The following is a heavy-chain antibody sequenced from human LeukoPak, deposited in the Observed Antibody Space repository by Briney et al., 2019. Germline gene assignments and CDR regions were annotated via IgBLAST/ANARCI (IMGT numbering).Heavy chain of an antibody. D-gene: IGHD5-24*01. J-gene: IGHJ3*02. Sequence: SVKVSCKASGGTFSSYTISWVRQAPGQGLEWMGRIIPILGIANYAQKFRGRVTITADKSTSTAYMELSSLRSEDTAVYYCARVGEDDYNDRNYAFDIWGQGTMVTVSS. CDR2: IIPILGIA. CDR1: GGTFSSYT. V-gene: IGHV1-69*02. CDR3: ARVGEDDYNDRNYAFDI.